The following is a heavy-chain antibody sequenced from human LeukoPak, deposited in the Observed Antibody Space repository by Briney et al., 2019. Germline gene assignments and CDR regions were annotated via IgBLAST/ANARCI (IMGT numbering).Heavy chain of an antibody. V-gene: IGHV3-53*04. J-gene: IGHJ4*02. Sequence: GGSLRLSCAASGFTVTTNYMSWGRQAPGKGLEWVSVIYSGRSTYYADSVKSRFTIYRHNSKNTLYLQMDSLRDEDTAVYYCARGDFWSGYYTGLYWGQGTPVTVSS. CDR3: ARGDFWSGYYTGLY. CDR2: IYSGRST. CDR1: GFTVTTNY. D-gene: IGHD3-3*01.